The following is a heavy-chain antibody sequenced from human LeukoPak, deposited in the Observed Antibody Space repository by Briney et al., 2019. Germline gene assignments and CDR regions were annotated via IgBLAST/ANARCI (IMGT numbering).Heavy chain of an antibody. J-gene: IGHJ5*02. CDR3: ARVMGYGSNWFDP. D-gene: IGHD4-17*01. V-gene: IGHV1-2*02. CDR2: INPNSGGT. Sequence: ASVKVSCKAPGYTFTGYYMHWVRQAPGQGLEWMGWINPNSGGTNYAQKFQGRVTMTRDTSISTAYMELSRLRSDDTAVYYCARVMGYGSNWFDPWGRGTLVTVSS. CDR1: GYTFTGYY.